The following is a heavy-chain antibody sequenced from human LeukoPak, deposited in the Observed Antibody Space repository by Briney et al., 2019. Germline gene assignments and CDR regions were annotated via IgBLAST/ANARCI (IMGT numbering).Heavy chain of an antibody. CDR1: GGSISSYY. D-gene: IGHD3-16*02. V-gene: IGHV4-4*09. Sequence: PSETLSLTCTASGGSISSYYWSWIRQPPGKGLEWIGYIYTSGSTNYNPSLKSRVTISVDTSKNQFSLKLSSVTAADTAVYYCARHVPLRLGELSLSGYNWFDPWGQGTLVTVSS. CDR3: ARHVPLRLGELSLSGYNWFDP. J-gene: IGHJ5*02. CDR2: IYTSGST.